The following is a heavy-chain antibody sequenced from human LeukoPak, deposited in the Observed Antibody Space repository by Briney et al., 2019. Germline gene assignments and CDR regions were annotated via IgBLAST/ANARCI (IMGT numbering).Heavy chain of an antibody. CDR1: GFPFSSYV. CDR3: VSDFTNIRGGGYFDN. Sequence: GGSLRLSCAASGFPFSSYVMHWLRQAPAKGLEWVAVIRFEGGKIYYADSVKGRFTISRDNSKNTLYMQVNSLRAEDTAVYHCVSDFTNIRGGGYFDNWGQGTLVTVSS. D-gene: IGHD2/OR15-2a*01. J-gene: IGHJ4*02. V-gene: IGHV3-33*01. CDR2: IRFEGGKI.